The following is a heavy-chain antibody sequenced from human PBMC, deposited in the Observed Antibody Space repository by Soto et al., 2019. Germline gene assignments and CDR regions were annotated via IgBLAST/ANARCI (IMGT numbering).Heavy chain of an antibody. CDR1: GFTFSSYA. D-gene: IGHD7-27*01. Sequence: EVQLLESGGGLVQPGGSLRLSCAASGFTFSSYAMSWVRQAPGKGLEWVSGFSGSGGNTYYADSVKGRFTISIDNSKNTLYLQMNSLRAEDTAVYCCAKDPSPYWGLDYWGQGTLVTVSS. CDR2: FSGSGGNT. V-gene: IGHV3-23*01. CDR3: AKDPSPYWGLDY. J-gene: IGHJ4*02.